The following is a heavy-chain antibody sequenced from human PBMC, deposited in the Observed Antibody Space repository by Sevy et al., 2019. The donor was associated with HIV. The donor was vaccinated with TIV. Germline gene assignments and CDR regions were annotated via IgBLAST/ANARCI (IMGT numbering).Heavy chain of an antibody. J-gene: IGHJ5*02. Sequence: GGSLRLSCAASGFTFSIYAMSWVRQAPGKGLEWVSSISDTGGTTYYADSVKGRFTISRDNSKNTLYLQMNSLRAEDAAIYYCAKARSYYDGSHYYPINCFDPWGQGTLVTVSS. CDR1: GFTFSIYA. CDR2: ISDTGGTT. CDR3: AKARSYYDGSHYYPINCFDP. V-gene: IGHV3-23*01. D-gene: IGHD3-22*01.